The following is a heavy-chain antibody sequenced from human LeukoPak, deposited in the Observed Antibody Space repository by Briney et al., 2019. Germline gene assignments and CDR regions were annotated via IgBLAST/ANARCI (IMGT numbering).Heavy chain of an antibody. CDR1: GFTFSSYG. Sequence: GGSLRLSCAASGFTFSSYGMHWVRQAPGKGLEYVSVISSNGGSTYYANSVKGRFTISRDNSKNTLYLQMGSLRAEDMAVYYCARRFGDPTYMDVWGQGTTVTVS. D-gene: IGHD3-10*01. CDR2: ISSNGGST. V-gene: IGHV3-64*01. J-gene: IGHJ6*02. CDR3: ARRFGDPTYMDV.